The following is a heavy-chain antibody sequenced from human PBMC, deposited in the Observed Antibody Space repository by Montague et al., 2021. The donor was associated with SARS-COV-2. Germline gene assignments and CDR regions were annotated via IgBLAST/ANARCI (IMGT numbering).Heavy chain of an antibody. CDR1: GGSINSFY. CDR2: VYYTGGT. CDR3: ARAGGGSSYNYYGLDV. Sequence: SETLSLTCSISGGSINSFYWNWIRQSPGKGLEWIGYVYYTGGTNYNPSLKSRATISVDTSKNQFSLTLGSVTAADTAVYYCARAGGGSSYNYYGLDVWGQGTTVTVSS. D-gene: IGHD2-15*01. J-gene: IGHJ6*02. V-gene: IGHV4-59*01.